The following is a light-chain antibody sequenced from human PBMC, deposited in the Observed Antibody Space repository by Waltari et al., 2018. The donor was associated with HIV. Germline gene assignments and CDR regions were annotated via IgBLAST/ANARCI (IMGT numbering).Light chain of an antibody. J-gene: IGKJ1*01. CDR1: RYVGPW. CDR2: KAS. V-gene: IGKV1-5*03. Sequence: DIQLSQSPSTLSAPVGGRVTITCRASRYVGPWLAWYQERPGDGPRLLIYKASILQTGVPSRFSGGGSGTYFTLSINNLQPEESATYYCQQFNNEWTFGQGT. CDR3: QQFNNEWT.